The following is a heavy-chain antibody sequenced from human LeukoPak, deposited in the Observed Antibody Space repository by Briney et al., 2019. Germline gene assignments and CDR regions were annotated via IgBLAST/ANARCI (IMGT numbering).Heavy chain of an antibody. J-gene: IGHJ4*02. V-gene: IGHV6-1*01. Sequence: SQTLSLTCALSGDTFSSNSAAWNWIRQSPARGLEWLGRTYYRSNLYNDYAESVKSRITLNPDTSKNQFSLQLNSVTPEDTAVYYCARSKGTFDYWGQGTLVTVSS. CDR3: ARSKGTFDY. D-gene: IGHD3-10*01. CDR2: TYYRSNLYN. CDR1: GDTFSSNSAA.